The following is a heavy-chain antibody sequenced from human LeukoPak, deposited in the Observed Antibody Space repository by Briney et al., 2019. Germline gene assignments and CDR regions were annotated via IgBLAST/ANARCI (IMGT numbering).Heavy chain of an antibody. J-gene: IGHJ4*02. Sequence: PSETLSLTCTVSGGSISSYYWSWIRQPPGKGLEWIGYIYYSGSTNYNPSLKSRVTISVDTSKNQFSLKLSSVTAADTAVYYCARAGYGLNFDYWGQGTLVTVSS. CDR3: ARAGYGLNFDY. V-gene: IGHV4-59*01. CDR2: IYYSGST. D-gene: IGHD5-12*01. CDR1: GGSISSYY.